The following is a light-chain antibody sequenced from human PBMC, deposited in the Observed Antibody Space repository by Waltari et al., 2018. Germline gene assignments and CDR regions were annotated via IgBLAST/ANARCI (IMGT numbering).Light chain of an antibody. J-gene: IGLJ2*01. V-gene: IGLV3-1*01. CDR2: QDI. Sequence: YDLPHPPSLSVSPGQTATIPCSGARLGNKFASWYQQTPGQSPVLVIYQDIKRPSGIPERFSGSISGNTATLTISEAQAVDEADYYCQAGDSTSYVVFGGGTKLTVL. CDR1: RLGNKF. CDR3: QAGDSTSYVV.